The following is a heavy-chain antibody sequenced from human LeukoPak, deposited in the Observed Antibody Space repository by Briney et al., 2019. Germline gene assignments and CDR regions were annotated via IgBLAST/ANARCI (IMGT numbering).Heavy chain of an antibody. J-gene: IGHJ4*02. CDR2: INPTGTGT. CDR1: GYTFTNYY. CDR3: AREESGGYFDY. V-gene: IGHV1-46*01. D-gene: IGHD2-8*02. Sequence: ASVTVSCKASGYTFTNYYMHWVRQAPGQGLEWMGLINPTGTGTNYAQKFRGRVTLTRDTSTTTVYMELGSLRSEDTAVYYCAREESGGYFDYWGQGTPVTVSS.